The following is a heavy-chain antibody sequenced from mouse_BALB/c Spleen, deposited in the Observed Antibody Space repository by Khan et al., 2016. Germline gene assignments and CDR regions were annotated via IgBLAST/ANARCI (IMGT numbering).Heavy chain of an antibody. CDR2: INTYTGEP. J-gene: IGHJ4*01. CDR1: GYTFTNYG. D-gene: IGHD1-1*01. Sequence: QIQLVQSGPELKKPGETVKISCKASGYTFTNYGMNWVKQAPGKGLKWMGWINTYTGEPTYADDFKGRVAFSLETSASTAYLQINNLKNEDMATYFCARTYYGYAMDYWGQGTSVTVSS. CDR3: ARTYYGYAMDY. V-gene: IGHV9-1*02.